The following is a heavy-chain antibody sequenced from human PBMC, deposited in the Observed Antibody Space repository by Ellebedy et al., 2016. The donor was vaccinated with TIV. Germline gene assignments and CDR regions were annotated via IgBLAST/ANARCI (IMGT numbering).Heavy chain of an antibody. Sequence: PGGSLRLSCAASGFTFTSYGMHWVRQAPGKGLEWVSYISSSTFLIYYADSVKGRFTVARDDAENSLFLQMNSLRAEDPAVYYCVRAGGSGWNWFDPWGQGTLVTVSS. D-gene: IGHD6-19*01. V-gene: IGHV3-48*01. CDR2: ISSSTFLI. CDR3: VRAGGSGWNWFDP. CDR1: GFTFTSYG. J-gene: IGHJ5*02.